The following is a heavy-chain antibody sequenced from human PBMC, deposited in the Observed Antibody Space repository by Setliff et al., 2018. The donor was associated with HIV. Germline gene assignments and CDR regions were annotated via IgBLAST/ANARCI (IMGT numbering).Heavy chain of an antibody. V-gene: IGHV4-59*08. Sequence: SETLSLTCTVSGGSISSYYWSWIRQPPGKGLEWIAYIQASGITNHKPSLKSRATRSVDTSKNQFSLTLSSVTAADTAVYFCARLSRWGTMTTLDFWGQGTLVTVSS. J-gene: IGHJ4*02. D-gene: IGHD4-4*01. CDR2: IQASGIT. CDR1: GGSISSYY. CDR3: ARLSRWGTMTTLDF.